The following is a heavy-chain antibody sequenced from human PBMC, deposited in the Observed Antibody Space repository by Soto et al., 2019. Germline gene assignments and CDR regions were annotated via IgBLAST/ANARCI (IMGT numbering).Heavy chain of an antibody. CDR2: SYSGGST. Sequence: EVQLVESGGGLIQPGGSLRLSCVASGFTVSSNYMSWVRQAPGKGLEWVSVSYSGGSTDYADSVRGRFTISRDNSKNSLYLQMNSLRAEDTAVYYCAREDGIVVVPAYYYGMDVWGQGTTVTVSS. CDR1: GFTVSSNY. CDR3: AREDGIVVVPAYYYGMDV. J-gene: IGHJ6*02. D-gene: IGHD2-2*01. V-gene: IGHV3-53*01.